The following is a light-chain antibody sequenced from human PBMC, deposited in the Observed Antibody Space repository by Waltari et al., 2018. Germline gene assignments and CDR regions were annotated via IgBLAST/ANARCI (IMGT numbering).Light chain of an antibody. V-gene: IGLV6-57*03. Sequence: NFMLTQSHSVSESPGRTVTISCTRSSGSVTGHPIELYQQRPGSAPTPVIYDNNQRPSGVPDRFSGSIDRSSNSASLTISGLKTEDEADYYCQSYDNNIWLFGGGTKVTVL. CDR1: SGSVTGHP. CDR2: DNN. CDR3: QSYDNNIWL. J-gene: IGLJ3*02.